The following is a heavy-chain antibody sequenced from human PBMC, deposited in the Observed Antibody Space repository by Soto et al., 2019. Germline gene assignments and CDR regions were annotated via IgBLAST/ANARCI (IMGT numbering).Heavy chain of an antibody. CDR3: ARMSSSVSPGC. J-gene: IGHJ4*02. CDR1: GFTFSAYS. Sequence: GGSLRLSCGASGFTFSAYSMNWVRQAPGKGLEWVSYVNSGGTTKYYAGSVKGRFTISRDNAQNSLYLQMNSLRAEDTAIYCCARMSSSVSPGCWGQGTLVTVSS. CDR2: VNSGGTTK. D-gene: IGHD2-2*01. V-gene: IGHV3-48*01.